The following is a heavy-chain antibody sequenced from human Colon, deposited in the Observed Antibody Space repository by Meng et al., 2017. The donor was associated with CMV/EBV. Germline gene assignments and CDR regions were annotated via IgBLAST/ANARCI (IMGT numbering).Heavy chain of an antibody. CDR2: IRQGGGET. D-gene: IGHD3-10*01. CDR1: GFSFTSFW. CDR3: ARWGFSGMFRASGRQAADWLDP. V-gene: IGHV3-7*01. Sequence: GESLKISCAASGFSFTSFWMAWVRQAPGKGLEWVASIRQGGGETYYGVSMKDRFTISRDNDNDSLFLQMSSLRVEDTAVYYCARWGFSGMFRASGRQAADWLDPWGRGTLVTVSS. J-gene: IGHJ5*02.